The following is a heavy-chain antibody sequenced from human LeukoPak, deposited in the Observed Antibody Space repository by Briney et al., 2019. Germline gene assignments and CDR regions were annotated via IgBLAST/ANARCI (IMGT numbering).Heavy chain of an antibody. D-gene: IGHD5-24*01. Sequence: GGSLRLSCAASGFTFRSYWMHGVGQAPGKGREGVSRVIRDGSFTNYADSVKGRFTISRDNAKNTLYLQMSSLRAEDTAVYFCVRDGDDFNFDYWGQGSLVTVSS. V-gene: IGHV3-74*01. CDR2: VIRDGSFT. CDR3: VRDGDDFNFDY. J-gene: IGHJ4*02. CDR1: GFTFRSYW.